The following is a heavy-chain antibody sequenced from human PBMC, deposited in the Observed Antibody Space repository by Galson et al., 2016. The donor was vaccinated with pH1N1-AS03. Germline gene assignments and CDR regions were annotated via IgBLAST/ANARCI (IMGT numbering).Heavy chain of an antibody. CDR1: GLIFSNYG. J-gene: IGHJ4*02. CDR2: IKQDGSEI. Sequence: SLRLSCAASGLIFSNYGMHWVRQAPGKGLEWVANIKQDGSEIHYADSVRDRFTISRDNAQNSLYLEMNSLRAEDTAVYYCVRDGRSRWHFDYWGQGTLVTVSS. D-gene: IGHD2-15*01. CDR3: VRDGRSRWHFDY. V-gene: IGHV3-7*01.